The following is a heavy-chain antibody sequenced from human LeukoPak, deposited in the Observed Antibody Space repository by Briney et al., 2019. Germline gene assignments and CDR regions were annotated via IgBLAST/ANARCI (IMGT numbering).Heavy chain of an antibody. J-gene: IGHJ5*02. V-gene: IGHV4-59*01. CDR1: GGSISSYY. CDR2: IYYSGCT. D-gene: IGHD3-22*01. Sequence: SETLSLTCTVFGGSISSYYWSWIRQPPGKGLEWIGYIYYSGCTNYNPSLNSRVTTSVDTSQNQLSLKLGSATAAHTAVFYCARVTHPYYYVSSSSAGGWFDPWGQRTLGSVSS. CDR3: ARVTHPYYYVSSSSAGGWFDP.